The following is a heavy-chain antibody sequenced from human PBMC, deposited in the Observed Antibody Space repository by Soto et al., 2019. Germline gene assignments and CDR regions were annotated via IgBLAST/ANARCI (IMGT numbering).Heavy chain of an antibody. CDR2: ISFSGAT. CDR1: GVSITSYF. J-gene: IGHJ4*02. D-gene: IGHD2-15*01. Sequence: SETLSLTCTVSGVSITSYFWSWIRQTPGKGLDWIGSISFSGATYSNPSLKGRAALSVDTSENHLSLPLNSVTSADTAVYFCARERRDGYSRYFEFWGQANQVTLCS. V-gene: IGHV4-59*01. CDR3: ARERRDGYSRYFEF.